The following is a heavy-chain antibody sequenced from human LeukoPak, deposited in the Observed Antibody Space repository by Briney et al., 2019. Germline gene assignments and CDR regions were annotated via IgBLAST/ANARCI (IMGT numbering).Heavy chain of an antibody. Sequence: PGGSLRLSCAASGFTFSSYAMSWVRQAPGKGLEWVSAISTSGVSTHYADSVKGRFTISIDNSKNTLYLQMNSLRAEDTAVYYCARSSTLGAFDIWGQGTMVTVSS. CDR2: ISTSGVST. V-gene: IGHV3-23*01. D-gene: IGHD2-15*01. CDR3: ARSSTLGAFDI. CDR1: GFTFSSYA. J-gene: IGHJ3*02.